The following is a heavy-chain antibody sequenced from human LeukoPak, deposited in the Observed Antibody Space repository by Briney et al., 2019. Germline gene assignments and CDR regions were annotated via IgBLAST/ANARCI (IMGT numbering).Heavy chain of an antibody. CDR3: ARAYGSGSNIPLDY. D-gene: IGHD3-10*01. V-gene: IGHV3-74*01. Sequence: PGVSLRLFCAACGFTFSCYWMHCVRRARGRGVVWVSHINSDGSSTSYADSVKGLFTSSRDNAKNTLYLQMNSLRAEDTAVYYCARAYGSGSNIPLDYWGQGTLVTVSS. J-gene: IGHJ4*02. CDR1: GFTFSCYW. CDR2: INSDGSST.